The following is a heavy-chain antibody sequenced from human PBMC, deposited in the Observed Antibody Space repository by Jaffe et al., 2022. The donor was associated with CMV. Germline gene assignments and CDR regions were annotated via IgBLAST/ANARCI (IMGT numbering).Heavy chain of an antibody. J-gene: IGHJ6*03. CDR1: GFTFGDYA. D-gene: IGHD3-10*01. V-gene: IGHV3-49*04. CDR3: TRRRFGPMDV. CDR2: IRSKAYGGTT. Sequence: EVQLVESGGGLVQPGRSLRLSCTASGFTFGDYAMSWVRQAPGKGLEWVGFIRSKAYGGTTEYAASVKGRFTISRDDSKSIAYLQMNSLKTEDTAVYYCTRRRFGPMDVWGKGTTVTVSS.